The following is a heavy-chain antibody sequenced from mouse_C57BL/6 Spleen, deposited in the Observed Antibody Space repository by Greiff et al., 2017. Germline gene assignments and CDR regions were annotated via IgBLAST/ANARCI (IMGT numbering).Heavy chain of an antibody. CDR3: ARVGTTVDAMDD. D-gene: IGHD1-1*01. V-gene: IGHV1-82*01. CDR2: IYPGDGDT. Sequence: QVQLQQPGPELVKPGASVKISCKASGYAFSSSWMNWVKQRPGQGLEWIGRIYPGDGDTNYNGKFKGKATLTADKSSSTAYMQLSSLTSEDSAVYFCARVGTTVDAMDDWGQGTSVTVSS. CDR1: GYAFSSSW. J-gene: IGHJ4*01.